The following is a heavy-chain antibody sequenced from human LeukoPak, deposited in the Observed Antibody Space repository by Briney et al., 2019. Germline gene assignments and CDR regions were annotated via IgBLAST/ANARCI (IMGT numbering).Heavy chain of an antibody. J-gene: IGHJ4*02. CDR1: GYTFTRNY. Sequence: AAAKDSCKASGYTFTRNYIHWVRQAPGQGLEWVGMLHPRDCSTSYAQNVQGRVTVTSDTSTSTVHMELSGLRAEDTAVYYCARDQEAFDYWGQGTLVTVPS. CDR2: LHPRDCST. V-gene: IGHV1-46*01. CDR3: ARDQEAFDY.